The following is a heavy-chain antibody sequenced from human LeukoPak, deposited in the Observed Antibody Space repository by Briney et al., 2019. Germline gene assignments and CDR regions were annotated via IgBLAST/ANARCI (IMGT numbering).Heavy chain of an antibody. CDR1: GDSISSNY. CDR2: ISYSGST. CDR3: ARHVISGYYVL. V-gene: IGHV4-59*08. J-gene: IGHJ4*02. D-gene: IGHD3-3*01. Sequence: SETLSLTCTISGDSISSNYWNWIRQPPGKELEWIGYISYSGSTNYNPSLKSRVTISLDTSKNQFSLKLSSVTAADTAVYYCARHVISGYYVLWGQGTLVTVSS.